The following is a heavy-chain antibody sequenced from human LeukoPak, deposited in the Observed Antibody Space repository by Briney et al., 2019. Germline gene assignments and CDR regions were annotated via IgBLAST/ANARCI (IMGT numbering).Heavy chain of an antibody. D-gene: IGHD6-13*01. CDR2: INPNSGGT. V-gene: IGHV1-2*02. Sequence: ASVKVSCKASGYTFTGYYMHWVRQAPGQGLEWMGWINPNSGGTNYAQKSQGRVSMTRDTSISTAYMELSSLRSDDTAVYYCARDRDTIAATDAGGDHFHFWGQGTLVTVSS. CDR1: GYTFTGYY. CDR3: ARDRDTIAATDAGGDHFHF. J-gene: IGHJ4*02.